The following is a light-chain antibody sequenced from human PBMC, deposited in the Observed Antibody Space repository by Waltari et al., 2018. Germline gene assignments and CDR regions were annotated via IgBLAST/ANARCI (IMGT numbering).Light chain of an antibody. J-gene: IGLJ1*01. V-gene: IGLV1-47*01. Sequence: QSVLTQPPSASGAPGQRVTISCSGSHSNIGSNYVYWYQQLPGTAPKLLIYKDSQRPSGVPDRFAGSKSGTSAALAISWLRSEDEADYYCAAWDDSLSGPIFATGTKVTV. CDR1: HSNIGSNY. CDR2: KDS. CDR3: AAWDDSLSGPI.